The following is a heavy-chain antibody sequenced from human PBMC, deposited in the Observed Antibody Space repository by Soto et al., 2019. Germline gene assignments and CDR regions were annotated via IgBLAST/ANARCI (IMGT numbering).Heavy chain of an antibody. CDR2: ITGSGRST. J-gene: IGHJ4*02. CDR3: AKDGPVSTFDY. D-gene: IGHD2-8*01. V-gene: IGHV3-23*01. CDR1: AFIFSNYD. Sequence: GGSLRLSCAASAFIFSNYDMSWVRQAPGKGLEWVSAITGSGRSTYYADSVKGRFTISRDNSRKTLYLQLTSLRAEDTAVYYCAKDGPVSTFDYWGQGTLVTVSS.